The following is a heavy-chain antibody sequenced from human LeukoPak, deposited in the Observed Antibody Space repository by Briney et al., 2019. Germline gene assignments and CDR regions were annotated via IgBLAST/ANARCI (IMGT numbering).Heavy chain of an antibody. CDR2: INHSGST. CDR3: ARELMTTATGDY. V-gene: IGHV4-34*01. J-gene: IGHJ4*02. CDR1: GGSLSGYY. D-gene: IGHD4-17*01. Sequence: SETLSLTCAVYGGSLSGYYWSWIRQPPGKGLEWIGEINHSGSTNYNPSLKSRVTISVDTSKNQFSLKLSSVTAADTAVYYCARELMTTATGDYWGQGTLVTVSS.